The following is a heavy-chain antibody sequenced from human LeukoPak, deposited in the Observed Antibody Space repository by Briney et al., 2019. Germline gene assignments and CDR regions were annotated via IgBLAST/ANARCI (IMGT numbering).Heavy chain of an antibody. CDR2: IGGSSATI. Sequence: PGGSLRLSCAASGFTFNTYSMNWVRQAAGKGLEWVSYIGGSSATIYYADSVKGRFTISRDNAKNSLYLQMNSLRAEDTAIYYCARKMYGDYFFDYWGQGTLVTVSS. CDR3: ARKMYGDYFFDY. D-gene: IGHD4-17*01. V-gene: IGHV3-48*01. CDR1: GFTFNTYS. J-gene: IGHJ4*02.